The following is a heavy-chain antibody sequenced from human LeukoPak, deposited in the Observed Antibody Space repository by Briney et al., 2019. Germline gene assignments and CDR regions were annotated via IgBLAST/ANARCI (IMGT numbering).Heavy chain of an antibody. Sequence: ASVKVSCKASGFTFTNYYFHWVRQAPGQGLEWMGIINPSGGSTSYAQKFQGRVTMTRDMSTSTVYMELSSLRSEDTAVYYCATRGGLGYSSGWGQGTLVTVSS. D-gene: IGHD6-19*01. V-gene: IGHV1-46*01. J-gene: IGHJ4*02. CDR3: ATRGGLGYSSG. CDR2: INPSGGST. CDR1: GFTFTNYY.